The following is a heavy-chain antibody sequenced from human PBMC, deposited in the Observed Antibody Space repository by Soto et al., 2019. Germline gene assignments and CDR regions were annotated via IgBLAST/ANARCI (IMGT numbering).Heavy chain of an antibody. Sequence: GGSLRLSCAASGFTFSSYAMHWVRQAPGKGLEWVAVISYDGSNKYYADSVKGRFTISRDNSKNTLYLQMNSLRAEDTAVYYCAREWYSGSLLDYWGQGTLVTVSS. D-gene: IGHD1-26*01. V-gene: IGHV3-30-3*01. J-gene: IGHJ4*02. CDR2: ISYDGSNK. CDR1: GFTFSSYA. CDR3: AREWYSGSLLDY.